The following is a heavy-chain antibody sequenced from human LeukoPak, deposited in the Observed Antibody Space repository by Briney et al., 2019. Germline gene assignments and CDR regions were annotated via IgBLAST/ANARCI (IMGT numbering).Heavy chain of an antibody. J-gene: IGHJ3*02. CDR1: GFTFSSYA. CDR3: AKDSGDGGSYSPGGNDAFDI. CDR2: ISYDGSNK. Sequence: GGSLRLSCAASGFTFSSYAMHWVRQAPGKGLEWVAVISYDGSNKYYADSVKGRFTISRDNSMNTLYLQMNSLRAEDTALYYCAKDSGDGGSYSPGGNDAFDIWGQGTMVTVSS. V-gene: IGHV3-30*04. D-gene: IGHD1-26*01.